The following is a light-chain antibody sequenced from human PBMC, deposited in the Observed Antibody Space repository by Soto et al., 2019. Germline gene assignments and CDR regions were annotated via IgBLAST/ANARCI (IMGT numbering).Light chain of an antibody. CDR1: QSIGNK. Sequence: EIVMTQSPATLSVSPGGRATLSCRASQSIGNKLAWYQHKPGQAPRVLIYDTSTRAAGIPARFSGSGSGTEFTLTISSLQSEDFAVYFCQKYDKWPLTFGGGTKVDI. V-gene: IGKV3-15*01. CDR2: DTS. CDR3: QKYDKWPLT. J-gene: IGKJ4*01.